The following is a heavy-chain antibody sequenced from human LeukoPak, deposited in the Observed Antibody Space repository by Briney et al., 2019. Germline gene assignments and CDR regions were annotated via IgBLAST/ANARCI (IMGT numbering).Heavy chain of an antibody. CDR3: ARWHYYGSGSYYKHAFDI. D-gene: IGHD3-10*01. CDR1: GGSFSGYY. J-gene: IGHJ3*02. CDR2: INHSGST. Sequence: SETLSLTCAAYGGSFSGYYWSWIRQPPGKGLEWIGEINHSGSTNYNPSLKSRVTISVDTSKNQFSLKLSSVTAADTAVYYCARWHYYGSGSYYKHAFDIWGQGTMVTVSS. V-gene: IGHV4-34*01.